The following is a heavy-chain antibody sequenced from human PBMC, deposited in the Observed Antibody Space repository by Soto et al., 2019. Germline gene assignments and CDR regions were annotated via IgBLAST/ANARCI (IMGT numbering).Heavy chain of an antibody. CDR1: GFTLRSYG. CDR3: MDSSSSPPLNYY. V-gene: IGHV3-23*01. D-gene: IGHD6-6*01. Sequence: GGSLRLSCAASGFTLRSYGMHWVRQVPGKGLEWVSPINGSGGSTSYADSVKGRFTISRDNSKNTLYLQMNSLRAEDTAVYYCMDSSSSPPLNYYWGQGTLVTVSS. J-gene: IGHJ4*02. CDR2: INGSGGST.